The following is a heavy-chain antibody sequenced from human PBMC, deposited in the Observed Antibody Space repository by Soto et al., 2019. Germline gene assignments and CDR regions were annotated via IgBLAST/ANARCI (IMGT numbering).Heavy chain of an antibody. Sequence: PSETLSLTCTVSGGSISSSSYYWGCIRQPPGKGLEWIASIDYTGNTFYNPSLTSRVTISVDTSKNQFSLKVTSVTAADTAVYYCPRLNNGYGTDSWGQVNLVTVSS. CDR3: PRLNNGYGTDS. CDR2: IDYTGNT. V-gene: IGHV4-39*01. CDR1: GGSISSSSYY. D-gene: IGHD5-18*01. J-gene: IGHJ4*02.